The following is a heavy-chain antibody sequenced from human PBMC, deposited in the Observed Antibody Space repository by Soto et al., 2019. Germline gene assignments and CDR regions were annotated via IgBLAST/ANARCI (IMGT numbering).Heavy chain of an antibody. V-gene: IGHV3-30*18. CDR3: AKDGNILTGPGYYGMDV. D-gene: IGHD3-9*01. J-gene: IGHJ6*02. Sequence: PGGSLRLSCAASGFTFSSYGMHWVRQAPGKGLEWVAVISYDGSNKYYADSVKGRFTISRDNSKNTLYLQMNSLRAEDTAVYYCAKDGNILTGPGYYGMDVWGQGTTVTVS. CDR2: ISYDGSNK. CDR1: GFTFSSYG.